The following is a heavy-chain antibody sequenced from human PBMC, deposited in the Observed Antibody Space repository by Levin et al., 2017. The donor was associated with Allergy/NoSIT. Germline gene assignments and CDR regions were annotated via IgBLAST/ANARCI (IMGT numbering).Heavy chain of an antibody. CDR1: GFTFADYA. V-gene: IGHV3-9*01. CDR2: ITSRSGTI. Sequence: PGGSLRLSCAASGFTFADYAMHWVRQPPGRGLEWVSGITSRSGTIGYADSVKGRFTISRDNAKSSLYLQMNSLRAEDTALYYCAKDRISNRGGTRTNDGMDVWGQGTTVTVSS. CDR3: AKDRISNRGGTRTNDGMDV. J-gene: IGHJ6*02. D-gene: IGHD1-14*01.